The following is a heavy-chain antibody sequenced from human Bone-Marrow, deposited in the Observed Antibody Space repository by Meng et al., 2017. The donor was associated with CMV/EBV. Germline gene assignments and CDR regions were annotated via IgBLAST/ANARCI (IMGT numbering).Heavy chain of an antibody. V-gene: IGHV3-23*03. CDR3: ARGRRDCSSTSCFYYFDY. J-gene: IGHJ4*02. D-gene: IGHD2-2*01. CDR1: GFTFSSYA. Sequence: GGSLRLSCAASGFTFSSYAMSWVRQAPGKGLEWVSVIYSGGSSTYYADSVKGRFTISRDNSKNTLYLQMNSLRAEDTAVYYCARGRRDCSSTSCFYYFDYWGQGTLVTVSS. CDR2: IYSGGSST.